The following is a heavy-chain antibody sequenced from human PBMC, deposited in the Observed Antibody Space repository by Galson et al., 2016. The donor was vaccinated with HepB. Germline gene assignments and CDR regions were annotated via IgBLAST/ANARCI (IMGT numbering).Heavy chain of an antibody. V-gene: IGHV3-33*08. J-gene: IGHJ5*02. CDR1: GFTLSTCS. Sequence: SLRLSCAASGFTLSTCSMSWVRQAPGKGLEWVAVIWYDGTNKYYADSVKGRFTISRDNSKNTVYLQMNSLKDEDTAVYYCARLYGDYQLDPWGQGTLVTVSS. CDR2: IWYDGTNK. D-gene: IGHD4-17*01. CDR3: ARLYGDYQLDP.